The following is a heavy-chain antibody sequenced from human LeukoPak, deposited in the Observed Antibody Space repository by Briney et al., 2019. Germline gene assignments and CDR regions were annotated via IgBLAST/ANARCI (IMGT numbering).Heavy chain of an antibody. V-gene: IGHV3-7*03. D-gene: IGHD3-3*01. Sequence: GGSLRLSCAASGFTFSSYWMSWVRQAPGKGLEWVANIKQDGSEKYYVDSVKGRFTISRGNAKNSLYLQMNSLRAEDTAVYYCARDRGSWLYDFWSGHTDYFDYWGQGTLVTVSS. CDR1: GFTFSSYW. J-gene: IGHJ4*02. CDR2: IKQDGSEK. CDR3: ARDRGSWLYDFWSGHTDYFDY.